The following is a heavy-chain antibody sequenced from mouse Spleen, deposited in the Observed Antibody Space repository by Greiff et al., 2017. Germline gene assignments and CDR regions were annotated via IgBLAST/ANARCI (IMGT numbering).Heavy chain of an antibody. V-gene: IGHV5-9-2*01. J-gene: IGHJ2*01. CDR2: ISGGGSYT. D-gene: IGHD2-3*01. Sequence: EVQRVESGGGLVKPGGSLKLSCAASGFTFSSYGMSWVRQTPEKRLEWVATISGGGSYTYYPDSVKGRFTISRDHAKNDLYLQMGILRSENAALYYCASDGSLGCWGRGTTLKGSS. CDR1: GFTFSSYG. CDR3: ASDGSLGC.